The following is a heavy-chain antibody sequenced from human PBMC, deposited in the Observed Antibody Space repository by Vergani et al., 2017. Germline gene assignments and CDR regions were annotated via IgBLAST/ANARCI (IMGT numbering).Heavy chain of an antibody. D-gene: IGHD1-26*01. CDR1: GGSFSGYY. V-gene: IGHV4-34*01. J-gene: IGHJ6*03. CDR3: AGIVGATRNYYYYMDV. CDR2: INHSGST. Sequence: QVQLQQWGAGLLKPSETLSLTCAVYGGSFSGYYWSWIRQTPGKGLEWIGEINHSGSTNYNPSLKSRVTISVDTSKNQFSLKLSSVTAADTAVYYCAGIVGATRNYYYYMDVWGKGTTVTVSS.